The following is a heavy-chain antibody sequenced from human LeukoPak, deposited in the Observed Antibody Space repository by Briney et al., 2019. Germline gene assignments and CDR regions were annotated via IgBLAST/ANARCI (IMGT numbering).Heavy chain of an antibody. CDR3: ARVFGVDSSGYSPDY. J-gene: IGHJ4*02. D-gene: IGHD3-22*01. CDR1: GYTFTSYD. Sequence: ASVKVSCKASGYTFTSYDINWVRQATGQGLEWMGWMNPNSGNTGYAQKFQGRVTMTRDTSISTAYMELSRLRSDDTAVYYCARVFGVDSSGYSPDYWGQGTLVTVSS. V-gene: IGHV1-8*01. CDR2: MNPNSGNT.